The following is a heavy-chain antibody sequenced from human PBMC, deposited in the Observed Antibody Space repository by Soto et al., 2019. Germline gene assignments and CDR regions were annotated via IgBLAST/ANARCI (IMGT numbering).Heavy chain of an antibody. J-gene: IGHJ4*02. Sequence: ASVKVSCKASGYTFTGYYMHWVRQAPGQGLEWMGWINPNSGGTNYAQKFQGWVTMTRDTSISTAYMELSRLRSDDTAVYYCARDGHDILTGYYIDYWGQGTLVTVSS. V-gene: IGHV1-2*04. D-gene: IGHD3-9*01. CDR3: ARDGHDILTGYYIDY. CDR2: INPNSGGT. CDR1: GYTFTGYY.